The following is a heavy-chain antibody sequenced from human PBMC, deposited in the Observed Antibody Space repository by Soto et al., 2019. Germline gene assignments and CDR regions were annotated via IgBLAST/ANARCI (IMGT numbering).Heavy chain of an antibody. J-gene: IGHJ4*02. CDR3: ASGGLYCSGGTCYSGDYFDC. D-gene: IGHD2-15*01. CDR2: ISYSGST. CDR1: GGSIISRGYY. V-gene: IGHV4-31*03. Sequence: TNTVFGGSIISRGYYCSWIRQHPGKGLEWLGYISYSGSTYYNPSLKSRITISVDTSKNQFSLKLSSVTAADTAVYYCASGGLYCSGGTCYSGDYFDCWGQGTLVTVSS.